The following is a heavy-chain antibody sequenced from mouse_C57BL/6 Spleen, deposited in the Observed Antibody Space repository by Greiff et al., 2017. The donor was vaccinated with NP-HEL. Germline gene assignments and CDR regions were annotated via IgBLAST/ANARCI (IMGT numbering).Heavy chain of an antibody. CDR3: ASLYYGNYGFAY. V-gene: IGHV7-3*01. J-gene: IGHJ3*01. CDR2: IRNKANGYTT. Sequence: EVKLVESGGGLVQPGGSLSLSCAASGFTFTDYYMSWVRQPPGKALEWLGFIRNKANGYTTEYSASVKGRFTISRDNSQSILYLQMNALRAEDSATYYGASLYYGNYGFAYWGQGTLVTVSA. CDR1: GFTFTDYY. D-gene: IGHD2-1*01.